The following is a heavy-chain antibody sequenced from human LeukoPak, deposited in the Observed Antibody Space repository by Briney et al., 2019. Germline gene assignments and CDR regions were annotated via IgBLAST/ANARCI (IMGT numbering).Heavy chain of an antibody. CDR3: ARDLGYCSSTSCYVSYYYGMDV. CDR2: INPNSGGT. D-gene: IGHD2-2*01. V-gene: IGHV1-2*02. J-gene: IGHJ6*02. CDR1: GYTFTGYY. Sequence: VASVKVSCKASGYTFTGYYMHWVRQAPGQGLEWMGWINPNSGGTNYAQKFQGRVTMTRDTSISTAYMELSRPRSDDTAVYYCARDLGYCSSTSCYVSYYYGMDVWGQGTTVTVSS.